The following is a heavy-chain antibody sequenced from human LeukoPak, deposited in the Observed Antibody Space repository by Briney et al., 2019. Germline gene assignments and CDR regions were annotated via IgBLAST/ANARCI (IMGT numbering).Heavy chain of an antibody. CDR3: ATEGSYFLTSFDH. J-gene: IGHJ4*02. D-gene: IGHD3-10*01. CDR2: INPRIDET. CDR1: GYTFTAYH. V-gene: IGHV1-2*02. Sequence: GASVRVSCKTSGYTFTAYHIHWMRLAPGQGLEWMGWINPRIDETTFAPKFQGRVPITTDTSLTTAYMELSSLTSDDTAVYFCATEGSYFLTSFDHWGLGTLVTVSS.